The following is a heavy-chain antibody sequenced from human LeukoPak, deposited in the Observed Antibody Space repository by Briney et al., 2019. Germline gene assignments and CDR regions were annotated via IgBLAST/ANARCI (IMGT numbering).Heavy chain of an antibody. CDR3: ARVVLYYYYMDV. J-gene: IGHJ6*03. V-gene: IGHV3-53*01. CDR1: GFTVSSNY. Sequence: GGSLRLSCAASGFTVSSNYMSWVRQAPGKGLEWVSVIYSGGSTYYADSVKGRFTISGDNSKNTLYLQMNSLRAEDTAVYYCARVVLYYYYMDVWGKGTTVTVSS. CDR2: IYSGGST.